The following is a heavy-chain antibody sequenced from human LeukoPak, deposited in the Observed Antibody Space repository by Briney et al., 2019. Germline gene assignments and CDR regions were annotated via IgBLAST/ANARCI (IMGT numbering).Heavy chain of an antibody. CDR1: GFTFSSYS. J-gene: IGHJ4*02. Sequence: GGSLRLSCAASGFTFSSYSMNWVRQAPGKGLEWVSSISSSSSYIYYADSVKGRFTISRDNAKNSLYLQMSSLRAEDTAVYYCARDPAYYYDSSGYPFDYWGQGTLVTVSS. D-gene: IGHD3-22*01. CDR3: ARDPAYYYDSSGYPFDY. V-gene: IGHV3-21*01. CDR2: ISSSSSYI.